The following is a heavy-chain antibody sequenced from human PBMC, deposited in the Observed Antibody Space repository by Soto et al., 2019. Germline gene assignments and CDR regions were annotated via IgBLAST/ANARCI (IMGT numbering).Heavy chain of an antibody. D-gene: IGHD3-10*01. CDR2: FDPEDGET. CDR1: GYTITELS. Sequence: ASVKVSCKVSGYTITELSMHWVRQAPGKGLEWMGGFDPEDGETIYAQKFQGRVTMTEDTPTDTAYMELSSLRSEDTAVYYCATVWFGELAVLDYWGQGTLVTVSS. J-gene: IGHJ4*02. V-gene: IGHV1-24*01. CDR3: ATVWFGELAVLDY.